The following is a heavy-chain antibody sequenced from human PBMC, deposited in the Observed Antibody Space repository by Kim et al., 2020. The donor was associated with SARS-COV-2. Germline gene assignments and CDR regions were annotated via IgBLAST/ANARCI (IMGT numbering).Heavy chain of an antibody. Sequence: GGSLRLSCAASGFSVSNYWINWVRHAPGKGLVWVSRISSDGRYTHYADSVKGRFTLSRDNAENTQFLQMNSLRAEDTAVYYCARGMFSSGFDVWGQGTTVTVSS. D-gene: IGHD3-10*02. CDR1: GFSVSNYW. J-gene: IGHJ6*02. V-gene: IGHV3-74*01. CDR2: ISSDGRYT. CDR3: ARGMFSSGFDV.